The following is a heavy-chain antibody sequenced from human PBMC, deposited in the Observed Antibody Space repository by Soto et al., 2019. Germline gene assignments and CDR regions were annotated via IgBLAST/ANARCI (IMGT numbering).Heavy chain of an antibody. CDR3: ARHEKGSSFDH. D-gene: IGHD6-6*01. CDR2: SYDSENT. CDR1: GGSIGRYY. J-gene: IGHJ4*02. Sequence: PSETLSLTCSVSGGSIGRYYWSWIRQSPGKGLGWIGFSYDSENTNYNPSLKSRVTISGDTSKNQLSLTLSSVTAADTAIYYCARHEKGSSFDHWGQGALVTVSS. V-gene: IGHV4-59*08.